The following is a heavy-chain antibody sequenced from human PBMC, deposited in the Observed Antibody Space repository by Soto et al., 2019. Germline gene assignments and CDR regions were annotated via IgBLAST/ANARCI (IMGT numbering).Heavy chain of an antibody. Sequence: GASVKVSCKASGYTFTGHYIHWVRQAPEQGPEWMGEIGPESGATRYAQKFQGRVTMTRDMSITTVYMELNNLSPEDTAVYYCGRGRSGQIVVFYWGQGNPVTVSS. CDR1: GYTFTGHY. V-gene: IGHV1-2*02. CDR2: IGPESGAT. D-gene: IGHD5-12*01. CDR3: GRGRSGQIVVFY. J-gene: IGHJ4*02.